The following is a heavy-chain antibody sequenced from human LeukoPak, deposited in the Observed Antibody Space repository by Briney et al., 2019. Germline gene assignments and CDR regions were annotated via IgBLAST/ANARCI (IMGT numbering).Heavy chain of an antibody. D-gene: IGHD2-2*01. V-gene: IGHV4-4*07. CDR1: GGSISSYY. CDR3: ARTVVVPAVDAYYFDY. CDR2: IYTSGST. J-gene: IGHJ4*02. Sequence: SETLSLTCTVSGGSISSYYWSWIRQPAGKGLEWIGRIYTSGSTNYNPSLKSRVTMSVDTSKNQFSLKLSSVTAADTAVYYCARTVVVPAVDAYYFDYWGQGTLVTVSS.